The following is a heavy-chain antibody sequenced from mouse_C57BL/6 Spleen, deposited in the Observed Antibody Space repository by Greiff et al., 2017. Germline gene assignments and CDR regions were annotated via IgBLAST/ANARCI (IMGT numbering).Heavy chain of an antibody. CDR1: GYTFTDYE. D-gene: IGHD2-4*01. V-gene: IGHV1-15*01. CDR2: IDPETGGT. Sequence: QVQLQQSGAELVRPGASVTLSCKASGYTFTDYEMHWVKQTPVHGLEWIGAIDPETGGTAYNQKFKGKAILTADKSSSTAYMELRSLTSEDSAVYYCTRLRLRRDWYFDVWGTGTTVTVSS. CDR3: TRLRLRRDWYFDV. J-gene: IGHJ1*03.